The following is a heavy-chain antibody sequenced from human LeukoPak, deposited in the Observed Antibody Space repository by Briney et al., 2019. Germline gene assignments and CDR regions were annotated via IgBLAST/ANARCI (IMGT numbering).Heavy chain of an antibody. CDR2: ISYDGSNK. V-gene: IGHV3-30*04. D-gene: IGHD3-22*01. CDR1: GFTFSSYA. J-gene: IGHJ4*02. Sequence: GGSLRLSCAASGFTFSSYAMHWVRQAPGKGLEWVAVISYDGSNKYYADSVKGRFTISRDNSKNTLYLQMNSLRAEDTAVYYCARAHYDSSGSFDYWGQGTLVTVSS. CDR3: ARAHYDSSGSFDY.